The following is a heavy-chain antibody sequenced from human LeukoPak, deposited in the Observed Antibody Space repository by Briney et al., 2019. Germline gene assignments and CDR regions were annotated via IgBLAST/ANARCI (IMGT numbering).Heavy chain of an antibody. D-gene: IGHD3-10*01. J-gene: IGHJ3*02. CDR2: IIPIFGTA. V-gene: IGHV1-69*05. CDR1: GGTFSSYA. Sequence: ASVKVSCKASGGTFSSYAISWVRQAPGQGLEWMGRIIPIFGTANYAQKFQGRVTITTDESTSTAYMELSSLRSEDTAVYYCARSFLLYYCGSGRSHDAFDIWGQGTMVTVSS. CDR3: ARSFLLYYCGSGRSHDAFDI.